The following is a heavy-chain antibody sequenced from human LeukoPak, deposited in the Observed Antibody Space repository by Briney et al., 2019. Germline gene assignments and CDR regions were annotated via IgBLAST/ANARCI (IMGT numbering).Heavy chain of an antibody. CDR3: ARAIAGQGYYYMDV. CDR1: GYTFTSYA. V-gene: IGHV7-4-1*02. CDR2: INTNTGNP. Sequence: ASVKVSCKASGYTFTSYAMNWVRQAPGQGLEWMGWINTNTGNPTYAQGFTGRFVFSLDTSVSTAYLQISSLKAEDTAVCYCARAIAGQGYYYMDVWGKGTTVTVSS. D-gene: IGHD6-13*01. J-gene: IGHJ6*03.